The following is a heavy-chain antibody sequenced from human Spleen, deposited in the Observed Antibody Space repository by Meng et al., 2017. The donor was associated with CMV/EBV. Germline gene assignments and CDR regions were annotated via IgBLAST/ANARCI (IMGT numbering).Heavy chain of an antibody. CDR3: AKSPGGNTYGSPDY. D-gene: IGHD5-18*01. CDR1: GFTFSSYS. Sequence: GESLKISCVASGFTFSSYSMNWVRQAPGKGLEWVSSITGDGSYTHYANSVRGRFTISRDNARNSLYLQMNSLGAEDTAVYYCAKSPGGNTYGSPDYWGQGTLVTVSS. V-gene: IGHV3-21*01. CDR2: ITGDGSYT. J-gene: IGHJ4*02.